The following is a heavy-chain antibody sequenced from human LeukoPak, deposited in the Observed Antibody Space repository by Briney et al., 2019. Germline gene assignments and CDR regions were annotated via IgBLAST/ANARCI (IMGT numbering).Heavy chain of an antibody. Sequence: GSLRLSCAASRFTFSSYWMGWVRQAPGKGLEWVANIKPDGSGKYYVDSVTGRFTISRDNAKNSLYLQMNSLRAEDTAVYYCARVPYCSTTCYAIFDYWGQGTLVTVSS. CDR3: ARVPYCSTTCYAIFDY. J-gene: IGHJ4*02. CDR1: RFTFSSYW. CDR2: IKPDGSGK. D-gene: IGHD2-2*01. V-gene: IGHV3-7*05.